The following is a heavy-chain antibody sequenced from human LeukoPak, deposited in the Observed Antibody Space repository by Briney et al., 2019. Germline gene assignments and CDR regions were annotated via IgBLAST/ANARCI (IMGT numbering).Heavy chain of an antibody. J-gene: IGHJ4*02. Sequence: SQTLSLTCAISGDSVSSNIAAWNWFRQSPSRGLEWLRRTYYRSKWTFEYAVSVRGRISFNPDTSKNQVSLHLTSVTPQDTALYYCARDVSAGADYWGQGTLVTVSS. D-gene: IGHD6-13*01. V-gene: IGHV6-1*01. CDR3: ARDVSAGADY. CDR1: GDSVSSNIAA. CDR2: TYYRSKWTF.